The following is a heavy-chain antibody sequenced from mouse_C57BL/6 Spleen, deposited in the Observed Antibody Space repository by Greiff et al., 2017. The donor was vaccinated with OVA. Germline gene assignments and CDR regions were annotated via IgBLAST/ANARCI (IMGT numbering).Heavy chain of an antibody. V-gene: IGHV5-17*01. J-gene: IGHJ4*01. CDR1: GFTFSDYG. CDR3: ARIGYYGSGAMDY. D-gene: IGHD1-1*01. CDR2: ISSGSSTI. Sequence: EVQLKESGGGLVKPGGSLKLSCAASGFTFSDYGMHWVRQAPEKGLEWVAYISSGSSTIYYADTVKGRFTISRDNAKNTLFLQMTSLRSEDTAMYYCARIGYYGSGAMDYWGQGTSVTVSS.